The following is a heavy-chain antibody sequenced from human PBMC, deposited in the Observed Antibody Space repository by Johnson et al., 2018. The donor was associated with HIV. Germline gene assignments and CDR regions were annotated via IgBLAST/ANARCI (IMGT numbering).Heavy chain of an antibody. CDR1: GFTFSSYG. Sequence: QVQLVESGGGAVQPGRSLRLSCAASGFTFSSYGMHWVRQAPGKGLEWVAVIWFDGTNKYYADSVKGRFTISRDNSKNTLYLQMNSLRAEDTAVYYCAKGGRFDAFDIWGQGTMVTVSS. J-gene: IGHJ3*02. CDR3: AKGGRFDAFDI. V-gene: IGHV3-33*06. D-gene: IGHD3-16*01. CDR2: IWFDGTNK.